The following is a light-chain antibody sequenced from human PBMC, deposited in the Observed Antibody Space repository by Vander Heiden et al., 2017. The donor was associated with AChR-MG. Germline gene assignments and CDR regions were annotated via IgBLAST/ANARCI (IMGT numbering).Light chain of an antibody. V-gene: IGKV6-21*02. CDR3: QQSRSFPLT. Sequence: EIVLTQSPDFQSVTPKEKVTITCRASETIDNSLHWYQQKAGQSPKLLIRFASQSISGVPSRFSGSRSGTEFTLTINSLEAEDAATYYCQQSRSFPLTFGAGTKVDIK. J-gene: IGKJ4*01. CDR1: ETIDNS. CDR2: FAS.